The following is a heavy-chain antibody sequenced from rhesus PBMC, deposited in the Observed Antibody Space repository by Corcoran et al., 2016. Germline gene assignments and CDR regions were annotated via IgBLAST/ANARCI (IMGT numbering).Heavy chain of an antibody. D-gene: IGHD5-24*01. J-gene: IGHJ4*01. CDR3: ANGGSGYTRGFDY. V-gene: IGHV3S25*01. CDR2: ISNGGGST. Sequence: LQLQESGPGLVKPSETLSVTCAVSGGSISRSYWSWIRQAPGKGLEWVSYISNGGGSTYYADSVKGRFTISRDNSKNTLSLQMNSLRAEDTAVYYCANGGSGYTRGFDYWGQGVLVTVSS. CDR1: GGSISRSY.